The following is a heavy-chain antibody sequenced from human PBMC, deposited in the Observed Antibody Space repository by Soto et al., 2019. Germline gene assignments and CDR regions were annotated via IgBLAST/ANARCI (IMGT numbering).Heavy chain of an antibody. D-gene: IGHD2-2*01. CDR1: GGSISSSSYY. V-gene: IGHV4-39*01. CDR3: ARHYSPIVVVPAAIWWFDP. CDR2: IYYSGST. Sequence: TSETLSLTCTVSGGSISSSSYYWGWIRQPPGKGLEWIGSIYYSGSTYYNPSLKSRVTISVDTSKNQFSLKLSSVTAADTVVYYCARHYSPIVVVPAAIWWFDPWGQGTLVTVSS. J-gene: IGHJ5*02.